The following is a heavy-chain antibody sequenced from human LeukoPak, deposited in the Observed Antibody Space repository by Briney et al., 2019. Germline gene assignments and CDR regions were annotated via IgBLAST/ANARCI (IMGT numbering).Heavy chain of an antibody. V-gene: IGHV4-39*07. Sequence: SETLSLTCTVSGGSISSSSYYWGWIRQPPGKGLEWIGSIYYSGSTYYNPSLKSRVTISVDTSKNQFSLKLSSVAAADTAVYYCARMVRGVSPFDYWGQGTRVTVSS. J-gene: IGHJ4*02. CDR3: ARMVRGVSPFDY. CDR1: GGSISSSSYY. CDR2: IYYSGST. D-gene: IGHD3-10*01.